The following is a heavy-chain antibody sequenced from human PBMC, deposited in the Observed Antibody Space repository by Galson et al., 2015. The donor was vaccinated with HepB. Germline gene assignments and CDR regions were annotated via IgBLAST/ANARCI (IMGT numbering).Heavy chain of an antibody. V-gene: IGHV5-51*01. CDR1: GYSFTSYW. CDR2: IYPGDSDT. J-gene: IGHJ5*02. Sequence: QSGAEVKKPGESLKISCTGSGYSFTSYWIGWVRQMPGKGLEWMGIIYPGDSDTRYSPSFQGQVTISADKSISTAYLQWSSLKASDTAMYYCASLEKGAVAGTGWFDPWGQGTLVTVSS. CDR3: ASLEKGAVAGTGWFDP. D-gene: IGHD6-19*01.